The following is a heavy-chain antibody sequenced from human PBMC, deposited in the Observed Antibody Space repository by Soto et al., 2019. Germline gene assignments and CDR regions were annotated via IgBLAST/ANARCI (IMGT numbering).Heavy chain of an antibody. CDR2: IIHIFGTA. Sequence: QVQLVQSGAEVKKPGSSVKVSCKASGGTFSSYAISWVRQAPGQGLEWMGGIIHIFGTANYAQKFQGRVTITADESTSTAYMQLSSLRSEDTAVYYCARSNSSSWHEDYYYGMDVWGQGTTVTVSS. D-gene: IGHD6-13*01. J-gene: IGHJ6*02. V-gene: IGHV1-69*01. CDR1: GGTFSSYA. CDR3: ARSNSSSWHEDYYYGMDV.